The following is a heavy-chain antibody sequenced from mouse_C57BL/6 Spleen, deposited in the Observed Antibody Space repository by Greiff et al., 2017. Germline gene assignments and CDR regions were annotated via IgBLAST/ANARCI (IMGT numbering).Heavy chain of an antibody. V-gene: IGHV1-52*01. CDR2: IDPSDSET. CDR3: ASDYGENWFAY. Sequence: QVQLQQPGAELVRPGSSVKLSCKASGYTFTSYRMHWVKQRPIQGLEWIGNIDPSDSETHYNQKFKDKATLTVDKSSSTAYMQLSSLTSEDSAVYYCASDYGENWFAYWGQGTLVTVSA. D-gene: IGHD2-4*01. J-gene: IGHJ3*01. CDR1: GYTFTSYR.